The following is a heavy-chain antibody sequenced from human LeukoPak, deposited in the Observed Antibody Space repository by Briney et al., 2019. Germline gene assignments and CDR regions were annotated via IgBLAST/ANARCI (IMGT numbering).Heavy chain of an antibody. CDR3: ARTPRTTVVTPYYYYMDV. V-gene: IGHV1-8*01. CDR1: GYTFTSYD. CDR2: MNPNSGNT. Sequence: APVKVSCKASGYTFTSYDINWVRQATGQGLEWMGWMNPNSGNTGYAQKFQGRVTMTRNTSISTAYMELSSLRSEDTAVYYCARTPRTTVVTPYYYYMDVWGKGTTVTVSS. J-gene: IGHJ6*03. D-gene: IGHD4-23*01.